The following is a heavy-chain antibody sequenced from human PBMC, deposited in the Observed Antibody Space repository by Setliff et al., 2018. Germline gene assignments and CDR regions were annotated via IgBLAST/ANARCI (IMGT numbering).Heavy chain of an antibody. CDR2: IYSSGNT. J-gene: IGHJ4*02. V-gene: IGHV3-53*01. CDR1: GFAVSGAY. Sequence: LRLSCAGSGFAVSGAYMSWVRQAPGKGLEWVSIIYSSGNTAYTDSVKGRFTISRDTSKNTVYLQMNNVTVDDTAVYFCARRGYSHDSSDYNRRRVFDYFDFWGQGAQVTVSS. D-gene: IGHD3-22*01. CDR3: ARRGYSHDSSDYNRRRVFDYFDF.